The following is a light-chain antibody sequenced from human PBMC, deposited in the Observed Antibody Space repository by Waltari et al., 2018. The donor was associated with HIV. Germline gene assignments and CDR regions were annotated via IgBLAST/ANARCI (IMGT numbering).Light chain of an antibody. Sequence: QSALTQPRSVSGSPGQPVTISCTGTSSDVGGYNHVSWYQQRPGKAPKLMIYDVRKRPSGVPDRFSGSKSDNTASLTISGLQAEDEADYYCCSYASDAGTYSLLFGGGTKLTVL. CDR2: DVR. J-gene: IGLJ2*01. CDR1: SSDVGGYNH. CDR3: CSYASDAGTYSLL. V-gene: IGLV2-11*01.